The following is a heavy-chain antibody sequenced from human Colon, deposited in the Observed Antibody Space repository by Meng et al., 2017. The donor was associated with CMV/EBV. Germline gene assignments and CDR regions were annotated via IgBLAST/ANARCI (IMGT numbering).Heavy chain of an antibody. D-gene: IGHD6-13*01. J-gene: IGHJ6*02. V-gene: IGHV4-59*01. CDR2: MYYTGST. CDR3: ARERTGSSTWTDYYYYAVDV. CDR1: GGSISSYY. Sequence: GSLRLSCTVSGGSISSYYWSWIRQSPEKGLEWLGHMYYTGSTNYNPALKSRVTISVDTSKNQFSLRLRSVTAADTAVYYCARERTGSSTWTDYYYYAVDVWGQGTTVTVSS.